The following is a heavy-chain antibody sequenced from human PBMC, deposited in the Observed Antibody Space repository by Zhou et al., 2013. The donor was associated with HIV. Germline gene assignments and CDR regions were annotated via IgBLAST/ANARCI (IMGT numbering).Heavy chain of an antibody. V-gene: IGHV1-46*01. Sequence: QVQLVQSGAEVQKPGASVKVSCKASGYTFTSYYLHWVRQAPGQGLEWMGIINPFGGSTSYAQKFQGRVTMTRDTSTSTVYMELSSLRFEDTAVYFCAGVRGIARRGHFDSWGQGTLVTVSS. CDR3: AGVRGIARRGHFDS. D-gene: IGHD6-13*01. CDR1: GYTFTSYY. J-gene: IGHJ4*02. CDR2: INPFGGST.